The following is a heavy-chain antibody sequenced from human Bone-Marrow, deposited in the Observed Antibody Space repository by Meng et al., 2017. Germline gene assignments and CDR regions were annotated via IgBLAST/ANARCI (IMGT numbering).Heavy chain of an antibody. V-gene: IGHV1-18*01. D-gene: IGHD5-18*01. CDR1: GYTFTRYA. CDR3: ARGGYSYGLVGIFDY. CDR2: ISAYNGNT. J-gene: IGHJ4*02. Sequence: QRGQSGAEVKKPGASVKVSCKASGYTFTRYAISWVRQAPGQGLEWMGWISAYNGNTNYAQKLQGRDTMTTDTSTSTAYMELRSLRSDDTAVYYCARGGYSYGLVGIFDYWGQGTLVTVSS.